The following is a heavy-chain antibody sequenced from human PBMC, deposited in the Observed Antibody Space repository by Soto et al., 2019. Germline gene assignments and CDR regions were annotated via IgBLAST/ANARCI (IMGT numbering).Heavy chain of an antibody. J-gene: IGHJ5*02. CDR2: IRGTAT. Sequence: EVQLLESGGTLVQPGESLRLSCEVSGFSFSSFAMNWVRQAPGEGLEWVSSIRGTATSYADSVKGRYTISRDNSNNTVYLQMNTLGGEDAAVFYCAKSALLMTTSGRWCNWFDHWGQGTLVIVSS. V-gene: IGHV3-23*01. CDR3: AKSALLMTTSGRWCNWFDH. CDR1: GFSFSSFA. D-gene: IGHD3-10*01.